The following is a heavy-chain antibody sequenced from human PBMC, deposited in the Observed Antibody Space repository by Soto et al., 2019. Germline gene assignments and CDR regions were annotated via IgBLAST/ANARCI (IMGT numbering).Heavy chain of an antibody. Sequence: QEQLVESGGGVVQPGRSLRLSCAASGFTFSNYAMHWVRQAPGKGLEWVAVMSYDGSDKYYADSVKGRFTISRDNSKNTLYLQMNSLRPEHTAVYYCAKDRGRTAGGGYHYYQYGVDVWGQGTTVIVSS. CDR3: AKDRGRTAGGGYHYYQYGVDV. D-gene: IGHD6-13*01. CDR2: MSYDGSDK. V-gene: IGHV3-30*04. J-gene: IGHJ6*02. CDR1: GFTFSNYA.